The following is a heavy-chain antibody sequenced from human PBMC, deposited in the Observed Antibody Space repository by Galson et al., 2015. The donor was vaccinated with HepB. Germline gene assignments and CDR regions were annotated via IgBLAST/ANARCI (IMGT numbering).Heavy chain of an antibody. CDR1: GYTFTSYG. Sequence: SVKVSCKASGYTFTSYGISWVRQAPGQGLEWMGWISAYNGNTNYAQKLQGRVTMTTDTSTSTAYMELRSLRSDDTAVYYCARDGWSFIVGARTGGEFDYWGQGTLVTVSS. CDR2: ISAYNGNT. V-gene: IGHV1-18*04. CDR3: ARDGWSFIVGARTGGEFDY. J-gene: IGHJ4*02. D-gene: IGHD1-26*01.